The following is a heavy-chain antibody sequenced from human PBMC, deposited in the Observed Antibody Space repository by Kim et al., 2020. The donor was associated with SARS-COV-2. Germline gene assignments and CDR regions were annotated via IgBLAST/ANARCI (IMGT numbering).Heavy chain of an antibody. CDR1: GFTFSSYS. Sequence: GGSLRLSCAASGFTFSSYSMNWVRQAPGKGLEWVSSISSSSSYIYYADSVKGRFTISRDNAKNSLYLQMNSLRAEDTAVYYCARQIAARPGYYYYGMDVWGQGTTVTVSS. V-gene: IGHV3-21*01. CDR3: ARQIAARPGYYYYGMDV. J-gene: IGHJ6*02. CDR2: ISSSSSYI. D-gene: IGHD6-6*01.